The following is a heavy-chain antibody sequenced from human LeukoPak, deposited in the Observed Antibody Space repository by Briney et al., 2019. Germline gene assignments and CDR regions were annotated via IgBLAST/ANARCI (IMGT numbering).Heavy chain of an antibody. J-gene: IGHJ4*02. CDR1: GFTFSSSV. D-gene: IGHD1-26*01. V-gene: IGHV1-58*02. Sequence: SVKVSCKASGFTFSSSVMQWVRQARGQRLEWIGWIVVGSGNTNYAQKIQERVTITRDMSTSTAYMELSSLRSEDTAVYYCAADIVGATGYYFDYWGQGTLVTVS. CDR3: AADIVGATGYYFDY. CDR2: IVVGSGNT.